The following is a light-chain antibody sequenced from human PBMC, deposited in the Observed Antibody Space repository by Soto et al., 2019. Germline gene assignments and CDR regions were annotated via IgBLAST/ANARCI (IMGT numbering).Light chain of an antibody. CDR2: EDN. J-gene: IGLJ3*02. CDR1: SGSIVSNY. V-gene: IGLV6-57*04. Sequence: NFMLTQPHSVSGSPGKTVTISCTRTSGSIVSNYVQWYQQRPGSAPTTVIYEDNQRPSGVPDRFSGSIDSSSNSASLTISGLMTDDEADYYCQSYDRSNVGVFGGGTKLTVL. CDR3: QSYDRSNVGV.